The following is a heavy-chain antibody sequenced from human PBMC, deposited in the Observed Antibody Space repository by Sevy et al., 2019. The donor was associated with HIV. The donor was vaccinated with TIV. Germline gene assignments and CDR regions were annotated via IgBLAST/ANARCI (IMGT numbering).Heavy chain of an antibody. CDR2: ISSSRSTI. CDR1: GFTFSSYS. CDR3: ARGFNYYDSSGLYRDYYYYYGMDV. V-gene: IGHV3-48*02. Sequence: GGSLRLSCAASGFTFSSYSMNWVRQAPGKGLEWVSYISSSRSTIYYADSVKGRFTISRDNAKNSLYLQMNSLRDEDTAVYYCARGFNYYDSSGLYRDYYYYYGMDVWGQGTTVTVSS. D-gene: IGHD3-22*01. J-gene: IGHJ6*02.